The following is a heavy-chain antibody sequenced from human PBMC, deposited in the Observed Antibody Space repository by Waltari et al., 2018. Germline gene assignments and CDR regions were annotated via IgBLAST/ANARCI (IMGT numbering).Heavy chain of an antibody. CDR2: ISGSSATI. CDR3: ARDGPEYYSGFDV. V-gene: IGHV3-48*01. CDR1: GFNFSSHS. J-gene: IGHJ6*02. Sequence: EVQLVESGGGLVVPGGSLRLSWVGSGFNFSSHSINWVRQAPGKGLEWISYISGSSATIYYADSVKGRVTVSRDNAESSVFLQMNSLGAEDTAVYYCARDGPEYYSGFDVWGLGTTVIVS.